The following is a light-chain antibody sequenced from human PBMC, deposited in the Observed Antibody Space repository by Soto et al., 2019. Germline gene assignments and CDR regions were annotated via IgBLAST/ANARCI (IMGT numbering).Light chain of an antibody. V-gene: IGKV3-20*01. CDR1: QSVSNNY. Sequence: EIVFTQSPVTLSLSPGERATLSLRASQSVSNNYLAWYQQKPGQAPRLLIYGASNRATGIPDRFSGSGSGTDFTLTISRLEPEDFAVYYCQQYGSSLGVTFGGGTKVDIK. CDR3: QQYGSSLGVT. J-gene: IGKJ4*01. CDR2: GAS.